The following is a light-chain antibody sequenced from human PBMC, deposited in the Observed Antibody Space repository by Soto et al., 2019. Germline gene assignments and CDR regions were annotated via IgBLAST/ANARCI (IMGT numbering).Light chain of an antibody. CDR2: CAS. CDR3: QQSHTTLFT. V-gene: IGKV1-39*01. J-gene: IGKJ3*01. CDR1: QSISTN. Sequence: DLQMTQSPSSLSASVGERVTITCRASQSISTNLNWDQQKPGKAPKLLISCASALQGGVSSRFSGSGSGTGFSLTIISLQPEDSATYFCQQSHTTLFTVGPGTTVDLK.